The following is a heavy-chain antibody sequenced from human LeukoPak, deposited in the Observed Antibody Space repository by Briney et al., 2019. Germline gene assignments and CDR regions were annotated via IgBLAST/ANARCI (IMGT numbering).Heavy chain of an antibody. CDR1: GFTFSDYY. D-gene: IGHD3-10*01. Sequence: GGSLRLSCAASGFTFSDYYMSWVRQAPGKGLEWVSYISSSGSNIYYADSVKGRFTISRDNSKNSLYLQMNSLRAEDTAVYYCAKDQRLDRGGLLWFRTSPLDPWGQGTLVTVSS. J-gene: IGHJ5*02. V-gene: IGHV3-11*01. CDR3: AKDQRLDRGGLLWFRTSPLDP. CDR2: ISSSGSNI.